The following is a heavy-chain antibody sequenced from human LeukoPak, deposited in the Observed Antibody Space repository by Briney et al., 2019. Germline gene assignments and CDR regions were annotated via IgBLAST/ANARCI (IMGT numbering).Heavy chain of an antibody. Sequence: PGGSLRLSCAASGFTFSSYAMHWVRQAPGKGLEWVAVISYDGSNKYYADSVKGRFTISRDNSKNTLYLQINSLRAEDTAVYYCARVPDTAMVTAGYYGMDVWGQGTTVTVSS. V-gene: IGHV3-30-3*01. CDR1: GFTFSSYA. D-gene: IGHD5-18*01. J-gene: IGHJ6*02. CDR3: ARVPDTAMVTAGYYGMDV. CDR2: ISYDGSNK.